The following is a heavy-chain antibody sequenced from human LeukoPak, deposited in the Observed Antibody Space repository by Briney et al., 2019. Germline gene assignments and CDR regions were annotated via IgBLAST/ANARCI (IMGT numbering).Heavy chain of an antibody. J-gene: IGHJ4*02. D-gene: IGHD4-23*01. CDR1: GYTFTNYD. V-gene: IGHV1-8*01. Sequence: ASVKVSCKASGYTFTNYDINWVRHATGQGREWMGYMKPNSGNTGYAQKFQGRVTMTRDTSISTAYMELSSLTSEDTAVYYCATELRWKDHWGQGTLVTVSS. CDR2: MKPNSGNT. CDR3: ATELRWKDH.